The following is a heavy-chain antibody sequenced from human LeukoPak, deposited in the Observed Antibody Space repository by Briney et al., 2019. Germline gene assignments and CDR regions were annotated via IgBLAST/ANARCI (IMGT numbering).Heavy chain of an antibody. CDR2: NYTSGDT. D-gene: IGHD2-21*02. CDR3: ARGVGYCGGDCTNWFDP. J-gene: IGHJ5*02. V-gene: IGHV4-61*02. CDR1: GASISSGTYY. Sequence: SETLSLTCSVSGASISSGTYYWSWIRQPAGKGLEWIGRNYTSGDTKYNPSLKGRVTILVDTSKNEFSLKLSSVTAADTAVYYCARGVGYCGGDCTNWFDPWGQGILVTVSS.